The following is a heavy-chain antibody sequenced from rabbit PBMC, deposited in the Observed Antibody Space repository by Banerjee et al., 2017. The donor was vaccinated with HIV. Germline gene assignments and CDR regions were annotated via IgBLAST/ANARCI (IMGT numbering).Heavy chain of an antibody. V-gene: IGHV1S45*01. CDR2: INSGSGIT. J-gene: IGHJ4*01. CDR3: ARAWGGDIAFYDL. CDR1: GVSFRRSYY. D-gene: IGHD2-1*01. Sequence: QEQLEESGGDLVKPGASLTLTCIASGVSFRRSYYMCWVRQAPGKGLELITCINSGSGITWDASWVNGRFSISKASSNTVPLQMASLTGAITATSFCARAWGGDIAFYDLWDPGTLVSVS.